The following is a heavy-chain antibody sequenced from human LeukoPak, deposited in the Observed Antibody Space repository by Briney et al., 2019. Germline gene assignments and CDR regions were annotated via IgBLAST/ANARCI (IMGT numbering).Heavy chain of an antibody. V-gene: IGHV3-7*01. CDR3: ARVMMGATVTTFHYYCMDV. D-gene: IGHD4-11*01. CDR2: INPDGSER. Sequence: GGSLRLSCAASGFTFSGHSMSWVRQAPGKGLVWVANINPDGSERFYVDFVKDRFTISRDNADNSMYLQMNSLRAEDTAVYYCARVMMGATVTTFHYYCMDVWGVGTTVTVSS. CDR1: GFTFSGHS. J-gene: IGHJ6*03.